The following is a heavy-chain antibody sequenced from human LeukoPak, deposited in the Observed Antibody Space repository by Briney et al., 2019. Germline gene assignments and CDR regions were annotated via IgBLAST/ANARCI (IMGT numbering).Heavy chain of an antibody. CDR2: IYYSGST. J-gene: IGHJ4*02. CDR1: GGSISSYY. V-gene: IGHV4-59*12. Sequence: SETLSLTCTVSGGSISSYYWSWIRQPPGKGLEWVGYIYYSGSTNYNPSLKSRVTISVDTSKNQFSVRLSSVTAADTAVYYCARSIRGYSSGWYYFDYWGQGTLITVSS. CDR3: ARSIRGYSSGWYYFDY. D-gene: IGHD6-19*01.